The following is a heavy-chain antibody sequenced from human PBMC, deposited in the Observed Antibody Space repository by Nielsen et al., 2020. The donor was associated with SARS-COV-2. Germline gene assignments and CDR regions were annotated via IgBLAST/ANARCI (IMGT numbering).Heavy chain of an antibody. CDR3: ATLPGYSGYDLDY. Sequence: GGSLRLSCAASGFTFSSYAMHWVRQAPGKGLEWVSSISSSSSYIYYADSVKGRFTISRDNAKNSLYLQMNSLRAEDTAVYYCATLPGYSGYDLDYWGQGTLVTVSS. J-gene: IGHJ4*02. D-gene: IGHD5-12*01. V-gene: IGHV3-21*01. CDR1: GFTFSSYA. CDR2: ISSSSSYI.